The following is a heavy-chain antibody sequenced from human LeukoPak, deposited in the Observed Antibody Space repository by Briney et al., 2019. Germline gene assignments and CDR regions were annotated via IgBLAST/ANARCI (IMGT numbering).Heavy chain of an antibody. D-gene: IGHD2-15*01. CDR1: GYTFTGYY. V-gene: IGHV1-2*06. J-gene: IGHJ5*02. CDR3: ARGYCSGGTCYLVEHWFDP. CDR2: INPNRDGT. Sequence: GASVKVSCKASGYTFTGYYMYWLRQAPGQGLEWMGRINPNRDGTEYAKNFQGRVNVTRDTSRSKAYMELSRLRSDDTAVDYGARGYCSGGTCYLVEHWFDPWGQGTLVTVST.